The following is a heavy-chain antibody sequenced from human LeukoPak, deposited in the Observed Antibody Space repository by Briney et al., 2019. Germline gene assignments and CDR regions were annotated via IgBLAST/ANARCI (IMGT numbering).Heavy chain of an antibody. D-gene: IGHD3-3*01. CDR2: IKQDGSEK. V-gene: IGHV3-7*01. J-gene: IGHJ4*02. CDR3: ARAPREWLLGYYFDY. CDR1: GFTFGSYW. Sequence: PGGSLRLSCAASGFTFGSYWMSWVRQAPGKGLEWVANIKQDGSEKYYVDSVKGRFTISRDNAKNSLYLQMNSLRAEDTAVYYCARAPREWLLGYYFDYWGQGTLVTVSS.